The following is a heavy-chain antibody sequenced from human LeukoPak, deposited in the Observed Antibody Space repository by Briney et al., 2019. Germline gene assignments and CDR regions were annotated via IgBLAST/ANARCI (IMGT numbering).Heavy chain of an antibody. V-gene: IGHV3-7*03. CDR1: GFTFSRHW. Sequence: PGGSLRLSCAASGFTFSRHWMTWVRQAPGKGLEWVANIKEDGIRKNYVDSVKGRFTISRDNAKNSLYLQMNSLRAEDTAVYYCAKVGDYYGSGTQRHWGQGTLVTVSS. D-gene: IGHD3-10*01. J-gene: IGHJ4*02. CDR2: IKEDGIRK. CDR3: AKVGDYYGSGTQRH.